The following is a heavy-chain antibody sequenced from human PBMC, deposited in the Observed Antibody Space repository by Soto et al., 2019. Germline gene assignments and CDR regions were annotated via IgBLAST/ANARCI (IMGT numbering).Heavy chain of an antibody. V-gene: IGHV4-39*07. CDR3: ARSGGDFWSGYINWFDP. Sequence: PSETLSLTCTVSGGSISSSSYYWGWIRQPPGKGLEWIGSIYYSGSTNYNPSLKSRVTISVDTSKNQFSLKLSSVTAADTAVYYCARSGGDFWSGYINWFDPWGQGTLVTVSS. J-gene: IGHJ5*02. CDR1: GGSISSSSYY. CDR2: IYYSGST. D-gene: IGHD3-3*01.